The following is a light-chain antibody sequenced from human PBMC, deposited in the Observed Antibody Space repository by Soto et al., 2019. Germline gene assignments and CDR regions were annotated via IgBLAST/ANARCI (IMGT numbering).Light chain of an antibody. CDR2: AAS. CDR1: QSISSY. J-gene: IGKJ1*01. Sequence: DLQMTQSPSSLSASVGDRVTITCLASQSISSYLNWYQQKPGKAPKLLIYAASSLQSGVPSTFTGNGSGTDFTLTISSLQPEHFATYYCQQSYRTPPWTFGPGTKVEMK. V-gene: IGKV1-39*01. CDR3: QQSYRTPPWT.